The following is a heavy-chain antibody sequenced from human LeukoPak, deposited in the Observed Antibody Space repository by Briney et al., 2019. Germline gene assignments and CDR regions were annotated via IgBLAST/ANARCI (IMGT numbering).Heavy chain of an antibody. Sequence: GGSLRLSCAASGFTFSSYAMHWVRQAPGKGLEWVAVISYDGSNKYYADSVKGRFTISRDNSKNTLYLQMNSLRAEDTAVFYCARTYSTVTTDWFDPWGQGTLVTVSS. V-gene: IGHV3-30-3*01. CDR3: ARTYSTVTTDWFDP. CDR2: ISYDGSNK. D-gene: IGHD4-17*01. CDR1: GFTFSSYA. J-gene: IGHJ5*02.